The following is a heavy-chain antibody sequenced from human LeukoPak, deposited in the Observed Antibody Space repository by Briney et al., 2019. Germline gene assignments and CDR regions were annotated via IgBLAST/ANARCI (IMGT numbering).Heavy chain of an antibody. V-gene: IGHV1-46*01. CDR2: INPSGST. CDR1: GYTFSSYY. J-gene: IGHJ3*02. D-gene: IGHD6-19*01. Sequence: ASVKVSCKASGYTFSSYYMHWVRQAPGQGLEWMGIINPSGSTSNAQKFQGRVTMTRDMSTTTVYMELSSLRSEDTAVYYCARGQWLGHDAFDIWGLGTMVTVSS. CDR3: ARGQWLGHDAFDI.